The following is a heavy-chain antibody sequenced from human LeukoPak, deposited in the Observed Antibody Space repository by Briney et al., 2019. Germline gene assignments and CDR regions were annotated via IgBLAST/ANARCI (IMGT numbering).Heavy chain of an antibody. V-gene: IGHV4-39*01. D-gene: IGHD4-23*01. CDR1: GGSISSSTYY. J-gene: IGHJ4*02. Sequence: PSETLSLTCTVSGGSISSSTYYWGWIRQPPGTGLEWIGSIYYSGSTYYNPSLKSRVTISVDTSKNQFSLKLSSVTAADTAVYYCATYGGNSGSLRYWGQGTLVTVSS. CDR3: ATYGGNSGSLRY. CDR2: IYYSGST.